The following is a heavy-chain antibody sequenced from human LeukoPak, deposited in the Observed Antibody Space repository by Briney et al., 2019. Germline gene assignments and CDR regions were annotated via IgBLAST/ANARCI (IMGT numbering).Heavy chain of an antibody. CDR3: AKEYYYDSSGYLWGDY. Sequence: PGGSLRLSCAASGFTFSDYYMSWIRQAPGKGLEWVSYISSSGSTIYYADSVKGRFTISRDNAKNSLYLQMNSLRAEDTAVYYCAKEYYYDSSGYLWGDYWGQGTLVTVSS. D-gene: IGHD3-22*01. J-gene: IGHJ4*02. CDR2: ISSSGSTI. CDR1: GFTFSDYY. V-gene: IGHV3-11*01.